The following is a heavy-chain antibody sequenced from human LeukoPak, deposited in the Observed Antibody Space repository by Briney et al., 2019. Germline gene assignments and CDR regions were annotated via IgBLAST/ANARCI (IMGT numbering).Heavy chain of an antibody. CDR1: GGSISGYY. CDR2: IHYSGST. D-gene: IGHD2-21*02. CDR3: ARYYCGGDCYGFDY. Sequence: SETLSLTCTVSGGSISGYYWSWLRQAPGKGLEWIGYIHYSGSTNYNPSLKSRVTISVDTSKNQFSLKVSSVTAADTAVYYCARYYCGGDCYGFDYWGQGTLVTVSS. J-gene: IGHJ4*02. V-gene: IGHV4-59*01.